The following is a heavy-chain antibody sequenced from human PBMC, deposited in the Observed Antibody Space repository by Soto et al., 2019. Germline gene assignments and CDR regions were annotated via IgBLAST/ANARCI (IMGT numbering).Heavy chain of an antibody. Sequence: QVQLVQSGAEVKMPGASVRVSCKASGYTFTTISMHWVRQAPGKRPEWMGWINTDNGNTKYSKEFQDRVTITKDTSASTAYMELSSLRSEDTAIDYCARDSTNTWWGSWYWGPGTLVTVSS. CDR3: ARDSTNTWWGSWY. D-gene: IGHD2-8*02. J-gene: IGHJ4*02. CDR2: INTDNGNT. CDR1: GYTFTTIS. V-gene: IGHV1-3*04.